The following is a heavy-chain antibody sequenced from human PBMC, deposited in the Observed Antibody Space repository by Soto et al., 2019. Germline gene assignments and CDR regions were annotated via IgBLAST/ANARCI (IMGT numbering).Heavy chain of an antibody. D-gene: IGHD3-10*01. CDR3: ARGSPTYGSGSYFSAFDI. CDR2: IIPRSAKS. Sequence: KASCKASGDMLDTYTITWMRQAHGRGLEWVGGIIPRSAKSNYAQKFEGRVTITADESTSTAYMELSSLRSDDTAVYYCARGSPTYGSGSYFSAFDIWGQGTMVTV. CDR1: GDMLDTYT. V-gene: IGHV1-69*01. J-gene: IGHJ3*02.